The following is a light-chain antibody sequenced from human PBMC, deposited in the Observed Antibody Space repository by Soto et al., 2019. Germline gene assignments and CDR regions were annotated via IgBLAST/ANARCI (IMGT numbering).Light chain of an antibody. V-gene: IGLV2-14*03. CDR2: DVT. Sequence: QSALTQPASASGCPGQSITISCTGTSSDVGGFNYVSWYQQHPGKAPKLMIYDVTNRPSGVSYRFSGSKSGNTASLTISGLQAEDEADYYCNSYTSSSTYVFGTGTKLTVL. J-gene: IGLJ1*01. CDR3: NSYTSSSTYV. CDR1: SSDVGGFNY.